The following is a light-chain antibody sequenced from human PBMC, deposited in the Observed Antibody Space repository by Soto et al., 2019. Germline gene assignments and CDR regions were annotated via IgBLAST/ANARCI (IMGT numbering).Light chain of an antibody. CDR2: SNN. V-gene: IGLV1-47*02. CDR3: AAWDDSLSGPV. Sequence: QLVLTQPPSASGTPGQRVTISCSGSSSNMGSNYVYWYQQLPGTAPKLLIYSNNQRPSGVPDRFSGSKSGTSASLAISGLRSEDEADYYCAAWDDSLSGPVFGGGTKLTVL. J-gene: IGLJ3*02. CDR1: SSNMGSNY.